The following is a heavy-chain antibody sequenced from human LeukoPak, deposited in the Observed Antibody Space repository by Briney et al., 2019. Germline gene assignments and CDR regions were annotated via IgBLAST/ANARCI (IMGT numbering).Heavy chain of an antibody. CDR3: AKGGNYYYYGMDV. Sequence: GGSLRLSCAASGFTFSNYWMTRVRQGPGKGLEWVANIKPGGNEKYYVDSVKGRFTISRDNVKNSLYLQMNSLRAEDTAVYYCAKGGNYYYYGMDVWGQGTTVTVSS. J-gene: IGHJ6*02. CDR1: GFTFSNYW. V-gene: IGHV3-7*03. D-gene: IGHD3-16*01. CDR2: IKPGGNEK.